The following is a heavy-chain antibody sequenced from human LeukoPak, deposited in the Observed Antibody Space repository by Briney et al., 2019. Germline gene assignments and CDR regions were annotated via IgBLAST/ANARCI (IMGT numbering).Heavy chain of an antibody. CDR2: ISGSGGST. J-gene: IGHJ4*02. Sequence: PGGSLRLSCAASGFTFSSYAMHWVRQAPGKGLEWVSAISGSGGSTYYADSVKGRFTISRDNSKNTLYLQMNSLRAEDTAVYYCAKDRDDSSGYYLYWGQGTLVTVSS. CDR3: AKDRDDSSGYYLY. D-gene: IGHD3-22*01. CDR1: GFTFSSYA. V-gene: IGHV3-23*01.